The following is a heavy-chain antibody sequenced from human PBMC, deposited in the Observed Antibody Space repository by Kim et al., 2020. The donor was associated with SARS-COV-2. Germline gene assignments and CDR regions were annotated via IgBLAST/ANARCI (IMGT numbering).Heavy chain of an antibody. CDR2: IYNGGTT. D-gene: IGHD7-27*01. Sequence: GGSLRLSCAASGFTVSSHYMSWVRQAPGKELEWVSFIYNGGTTKYADSVQGRFTISSDSSKNTLYLQMSSLRAQDTAVYYCARGWGNVDYWGQGTLVTVSS. CDR3: ARGWGNVDY. V-gene: IGHV3-53*01. CDR1: GFTVSSHY. J-gene: IGHJ4*02.